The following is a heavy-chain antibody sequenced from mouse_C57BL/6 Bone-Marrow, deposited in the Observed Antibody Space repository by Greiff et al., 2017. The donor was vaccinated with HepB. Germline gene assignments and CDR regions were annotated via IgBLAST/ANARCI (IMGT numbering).Heavy chain of an antibody. CDR3: ARPPFYYYGSPWFAY. J-gene: IGHJ3*01. Sequence: VKVVESGPELVKPGASVKISCKASGYAFSSSWMNWVKQRPGKGLEWIGRIYPGDGDTNYNGKFKGKATLTADKSSSTAYMQLSSLTSEDSAVYFCARPPFYYYGSPWFAYWGQGTLVTVSA. CDR2: IYPGDGDT. D-gene: IGHD1-1*01. V-gene: IGHV1-82*01. CDR1: GYAFSSSW.